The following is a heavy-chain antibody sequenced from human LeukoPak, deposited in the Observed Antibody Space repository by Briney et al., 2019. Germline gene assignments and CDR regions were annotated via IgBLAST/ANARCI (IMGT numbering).Heavy chain of an antibody. CDR3: AGYRFYYFDY. D-gene: IGHD6-13*01. CDR1: GGSISSSNW. CDR2: IYHSGST. V-gene: IGHV4-4*02. Sequence: SETLSLTCAVSGGSISSSNWWGWVRQPPGKGLEWIGEIYHSGSTNYNPSLKSRVTISVDTSKNQFSLKLSSVTVADTAVYHCAGYRFYYFDYWGQGTLVTVSS. J-gene: IGHJ4*02.